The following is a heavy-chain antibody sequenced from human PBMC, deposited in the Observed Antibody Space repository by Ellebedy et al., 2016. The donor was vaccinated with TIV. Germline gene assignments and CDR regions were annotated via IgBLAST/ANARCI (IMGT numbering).Heavy chain of an antibody. CDR3: ASWDFDY. CDR1: GLTFSRYG. J-gene: IGHJ4*02. V-gene: IGHV3-33*01. CDR2: IWYDGSIK. D-gene: IGHD7-27*01. Sequence: PGGSLRLSCAASGLTFSRYGMHWIRQAPDKGLEWVAVIWYDGSIKYLADSVKGRSTISRDNFNNTLYLQMNSLRAEDTALYWCASWDFDYWGQGTLVTVSS.